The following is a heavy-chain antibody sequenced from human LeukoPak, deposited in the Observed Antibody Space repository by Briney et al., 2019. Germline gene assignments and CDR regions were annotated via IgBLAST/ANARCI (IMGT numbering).Heavy chain of an antibody. V-gene: IGHV3-74*01. CDR2: INSDGSST. D-gene: IGHD6-19*01. CDR1: GFTFSSYL. CDR3: TRDLGIAVADVFDY. J-gene: IGHJ4*02. Sequence: GGSLRLSCIASGFTFSSYLMHWVRQAPGKGLVWVSRINSDGSSTTYAGSVRGRFTISRDNAKSRLYLQMNSLRAEDTAVYYCTRDLGIAVADVFDYWGQGTLVTVSS.